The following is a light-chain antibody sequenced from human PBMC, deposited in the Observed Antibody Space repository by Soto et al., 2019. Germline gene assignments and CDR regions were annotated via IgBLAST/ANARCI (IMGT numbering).Light chain of an antibody. Sequence: QSALTQPASVSGSPGQSITISCTGTSSDIGGHKYVSWYQQHPDKAPKVLIFEVSNRPSGISNRFSGSKSGNTASLTISGLQAEDEADYYCSSYTSSSTLEVFGGGTKLTVL. CDR2: EVS. CDR1: SSDIGGHKY. V-gene: IGLV2-14*01. J-gene: IGLJ3*02. CDR3: SSYTSSSTLEV.